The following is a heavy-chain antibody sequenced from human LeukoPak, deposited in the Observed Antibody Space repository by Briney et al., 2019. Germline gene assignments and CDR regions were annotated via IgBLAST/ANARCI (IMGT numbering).Heavy chain of an antibody. J-gene: IGHJ4*02. V-gene: IGHV4-39*01. CDR2: IHSSGST. CDR3: ARRRGGSSEVDF. CDR1: GGSLSRSNYY. D-gene: IGHD6-6*01. Sequence: SETLSLTCTVSGGSLSRSNYYWRWIRQPPGKGLEWIGNIHSSGSTYYNPSLKSRVTISVDTSKNQFSLKLSSVAVADTAVYYCARRRGGSSEVDFWGQGTVVTVSS.